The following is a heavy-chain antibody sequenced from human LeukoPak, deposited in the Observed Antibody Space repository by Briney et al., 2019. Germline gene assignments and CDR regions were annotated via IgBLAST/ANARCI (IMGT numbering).Heavy chain of an antibody. CDR1: GFTFSSYA. V-gene: IGHV3-23*01. D-gene: IGHD3-9*01. J-gene: IGHJ4*02. Sequence: PGGSLRLSCAASGFTFSSYAVSWVRHAPGKGLERVSAISGSGGSTYYADSVKGRFTISRDNSKNTLYLQMNSLRAEDTAVYYCAKEQDILTGYSPPILDYWGQGTLVTVSS. CDR3: AKEQDILTGYSPPILDY. CDR2: ISGSGGST.